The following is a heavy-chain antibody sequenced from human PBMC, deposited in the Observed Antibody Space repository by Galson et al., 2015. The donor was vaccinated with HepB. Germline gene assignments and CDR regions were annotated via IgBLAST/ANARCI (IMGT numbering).Heavy chain of an antibody. CDR2: ISGSDGYT. J-gene: IGHJ4*02. V-gene: IGHV3-23*01. CDR1: GFTFSSYV. D-gene: IGHD3-16*01. Sequence: SLRLSCAASGFTFSSYVMSWVRQAPGKGLQWVSIISGSDGYTNYADSVKGRFTISRDNSKNTLFLQMNSLRAEDTAVYYCAKWGGHEIIPTHFDYWGQGTLVTVSS. CDR3: AKWGGHEIIPTHFDY.